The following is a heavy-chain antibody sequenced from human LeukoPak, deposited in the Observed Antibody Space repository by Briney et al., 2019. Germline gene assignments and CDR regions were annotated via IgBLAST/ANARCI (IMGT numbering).Heavy chain of an antibody. CDR1: GFTFSSHL. CDR3: ARARGTTGTTRIAFDI. D-gene: IGHD1-1*01. V-gene: IGHV3-74*01. J-gene: IGHJ3*02. CDR2: INIDGTNT. Sequence: GGSLRLSCAASGFTFSSHLMHWVRQAPGKGLVWVSRINIDGTNTTYADSVKGRFTISRDNSKNTVYLQMDSLRPEDTAVCYCARARGTTGTTRIAFDIWGKGTMVTVSS.